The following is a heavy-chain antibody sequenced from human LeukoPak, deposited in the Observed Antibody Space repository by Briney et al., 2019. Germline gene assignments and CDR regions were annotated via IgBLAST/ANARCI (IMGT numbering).Heavy chain of an antibody. V-gene: IGHV3-48*01. CDR3: AKVGSCSSTSCYTNPADY. J-gene: IGHJ4*02. Sequence: GGSLRLSCAASRFTFSSYSMNWVRQAPGKGLEWVSYISSSSSTIYYADSVKGRFTISRDNSKNTLYLQMNSLRAEDTAVYYCAKVGSCSSTSCYTNPADYWGQGTLVTVSS. CDR1: RFTFSSYS. CDR2: ISSSSSTI. D-gene: IGHD2-2*02.